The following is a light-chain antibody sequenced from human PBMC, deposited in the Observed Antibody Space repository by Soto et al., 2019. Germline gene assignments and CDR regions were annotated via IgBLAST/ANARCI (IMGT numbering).Light chain of an antibody. CDR2: SSN. J-gene: IGLJ2*01. CDR1: SSNIGSSA. Sequence: QPVLTQPPSASGTPGQRVTMSCSGTSSNIGSSAVSWYQQLPGTAPKLLIYSSNQRPSGVPDRFSGSKSGTSASLAISGLQSEDEADYYCAAWDDSLTGVVFGGGTKLTVL. CDR3: AAWDDSLTGVV. V-gene: IGLV1-44*01.